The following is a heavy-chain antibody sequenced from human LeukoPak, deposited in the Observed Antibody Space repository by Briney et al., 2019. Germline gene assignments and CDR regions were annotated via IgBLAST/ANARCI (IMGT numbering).Heavy chain of an antibody. V-gene: IGHV1-8*01. CDR1: GYTFTSYD. Sequence: GASVKVSCKASGYTFTSYDINWVRQATGQGLEWVGWMNPNSGNTGYAQKFQGRVTMTRNTSISTAYMELSSLRSEDTAVYYCARAVRGVINRHSYYYYMDVWGKGTTVTVSS. CDR3: ARAVRGVINRHSYYYYMDV. D-gene: IGHD3-10*01. CDR2: MNPNSGNT. J-gene: IGHJ6*03.